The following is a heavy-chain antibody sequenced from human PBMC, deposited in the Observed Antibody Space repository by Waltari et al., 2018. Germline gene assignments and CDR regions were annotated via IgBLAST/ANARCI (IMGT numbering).Heavy chain of an antibody. CDR1: GYTLTDYY. J-gene: IGHJ6*02. CDR2: VDPEDGET. Sequence: EVQLVQSGAEVKKHGATVKISCTVSGYTLTDYYMHWVQQAPGKGLEWMGLVDPEDGETIYAEKFQGRVTITADTSTDTAYMELSSLRSEDTAVYYCATPNFWSGYSNYGMDVWGQGTTVTVSS. CDR3: ATPNFWSGYSNYGMDV. D-gene: IGHD3-3*01. V-gene: IGHV1-69-2*01.